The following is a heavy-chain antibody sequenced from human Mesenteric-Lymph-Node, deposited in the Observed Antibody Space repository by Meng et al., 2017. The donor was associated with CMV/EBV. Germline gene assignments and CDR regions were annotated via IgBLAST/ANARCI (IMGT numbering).Heavy chain of an antibody. J-gene: IGHJ6*02. CDR2: IRQDGSEK. V-gene: IGHV3-7*01. CDR3: ARELRGYCSSTSCYSPYYYYGMDV. CDR1: GFIFSAYW. D-gene: IGHD2-2*02. Sequence: GGSLRLSCVASGFIFSAYWMTWVRQAPGKGLEWVANIRQDGSEKYYVDSVKGRFTISRDNAKNSLYLQMNSLRAEDTAVYYCARELRGYCSSTSCYSPYYYYGMDVWGQGTTVTVSS.